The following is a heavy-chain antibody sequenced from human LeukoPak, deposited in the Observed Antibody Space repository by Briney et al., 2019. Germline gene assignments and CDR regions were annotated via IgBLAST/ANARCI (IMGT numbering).Heavy chain of an antibody. CDR2: IYSGGNT. CDR3: ASMVAATLHYFDY. D-gene: IGHD2-15*01. CDR1: GFTVSSNY. V-gene: IGHV3-53*01. Sequence: GGSLRLSCAASGFTVSSNYMSWVRQAPGKGLEWVSVIYSGGNTYYADSVKGRFTISRDNSKNTLYLQMNSLRAEDTAVYYCASMVAATLHYFDYWGQGTLVTVSS. J-gene: IGHJ4*02.